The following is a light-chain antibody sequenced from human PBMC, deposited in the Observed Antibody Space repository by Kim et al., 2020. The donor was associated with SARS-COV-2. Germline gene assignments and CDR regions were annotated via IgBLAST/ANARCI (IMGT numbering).Light chain of an antibody. Sequence: ASVGDTVTITCRASQGIDSHLAWYQQKSGKAPKLLIYTASILQSGVPSRFSGSGSGTEFTLTISSLQPEDFVTYYCQQRNGYPITFGQGTRLEIK. V-gene: IGKV1-9*01. J-gene: IGKJ5*01. CDR1: QGIDSH. CDR3: QQRNGYPIT. CDR2: TAS.